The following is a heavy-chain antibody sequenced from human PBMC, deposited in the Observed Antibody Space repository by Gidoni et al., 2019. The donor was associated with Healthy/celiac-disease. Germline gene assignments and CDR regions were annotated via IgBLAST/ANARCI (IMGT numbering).Heavy chain of an antibody. D-gene: IGHD1-26*01. V-gene: IGHV3-53*01. CDR3: AREKPGSGSYLPREFDY. J-gene: IGHJ4*02. CDR1: GFTVSSNY. Sequence: EVQLVESGGGLIQPGGSLRLSCAASGFTVSSNYMSWVRQAPGKGLEWVSVIYSGGSTYYADSVKGRFTISRDNSKNTLYLQMNSLRAEDTAVYYCAREKPGSGSYLPREFDYWGQGTLVTVSS. CDR2: IYSGGST.